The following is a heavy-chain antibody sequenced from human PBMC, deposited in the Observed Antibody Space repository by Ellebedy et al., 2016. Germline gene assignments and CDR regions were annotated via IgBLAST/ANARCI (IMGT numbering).Heavy chain of an antibody. D-gene: IGHD1-1*01. J-gene: IGHJ5*02. CDR3: AREWWYWNDVLVSWFDP. CDR2: INPSGGST. Sequence: ASVKVSCXASGYTFTSYYMHWVRQAPGQGLEWMGIINPSGGSTSYAQKFQGRVTMTRDTSTSTVYMELSSLRSEDTAVYYCAREWWYWNDVLVSWFDPWGQGTLVTVSS. V-gene: IGHV1-46*01. CDR1: GYTFTSYY.